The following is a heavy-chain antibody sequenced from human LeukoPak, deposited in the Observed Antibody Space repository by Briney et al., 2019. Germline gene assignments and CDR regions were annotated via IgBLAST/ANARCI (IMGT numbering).Heavy chain of an antibody. CDR2: INHSGST. CDR1: GGSFSGYY. D-gene: IGHD3-10*01. CDR3: ARKGTYYYGSGSYYP. V-gene: IGHV4-34*01. Sequence: SETLSLTCAVYGGSFSGYYWTWIRQPPGKGLEWIGEINHSGSTNYNPSLKGRVTISVDTSKNQFSLKLTSVTAADTAVYYCARKGTYYYGSGSYYPWGQGTLVTVSS. J-gene: IGHJ5*02.